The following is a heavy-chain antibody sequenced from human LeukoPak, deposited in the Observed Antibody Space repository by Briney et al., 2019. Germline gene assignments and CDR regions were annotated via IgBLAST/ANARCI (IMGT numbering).Heavy chain of an antibody. V-gene: IGHV3-53*01. D-gene: IGHD1-26*01. CDR1: GFTVSSNY. CDR3: ARDRSGSYSLDAFDI. J-gene: IGHJ3*02. CDR2: IYSGGST. Sequence: GGSLRLSCAASGFTVSSNYMSWVRQAPGKGLEWASVIYSGGSTHYADSVKGRFTISRDNSKNTLYLQMNSLRAEDTAVYYCARDRSGSYSLDAFDIWGQGTMVTVSS.